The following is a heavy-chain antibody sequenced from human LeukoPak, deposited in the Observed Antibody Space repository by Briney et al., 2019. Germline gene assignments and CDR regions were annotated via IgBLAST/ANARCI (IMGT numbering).Heavy chain of an antibody. CDR1: GFTFSSYA. CDR2: ISDSGGST. Sequence: PGGSLRLSCAASGFTFSSYAMSWVRQAPGKGLEWVSTISDSGGSTYYADSVKGRFTISRDNSKNTLYLQMNSLRAEDTAVYYCAKGRRGYDSFDYWGQGTLVSVSA. J-gene: IGHJ4*02. V-gene: IGHV3-23*01. CDR3: AKGRRGYDSFDY. D-gene: IGHD5-12*01.